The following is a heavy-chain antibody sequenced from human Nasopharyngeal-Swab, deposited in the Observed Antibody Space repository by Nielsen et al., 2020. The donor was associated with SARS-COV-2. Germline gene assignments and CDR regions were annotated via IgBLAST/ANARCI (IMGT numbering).Heavy chain of an antibody. Sequence: GGSLRLSCAASGFTFSSHGMHWVRQAPGKGLEWVAVIWSDGSNKIYTDSVKGRFTFSRDNSKNTLYLQMNSLRAGDTAVYYCARDGMGGYPLYSFDSWGQGTLVTVSS. D-gene: IGHD1-26*01. J-gene: IGHJ4*02. CDR1: GFTFSSHG. V-gene: IGHV3-33*01. CDR3: ARDGMGGYPLYSFDS. CDR2: IWSDGSNK.